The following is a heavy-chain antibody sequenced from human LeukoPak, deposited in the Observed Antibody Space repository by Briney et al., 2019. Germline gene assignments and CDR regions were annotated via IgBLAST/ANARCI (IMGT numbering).Heavy chain of an antibody. Sequence: SETLSLTCTVSGYFIRSGFYWGWIRQPPGKGLEWIGSFYHSGSTYYNPSLESRVTISLDTSKNQLSLKLTSVTAADTAVYYCARAKRENRITMVRGVMNWFDPWGQGTLVTVSS. CDR2: FYHSGST. J-gene: IGHJ5*02. D-gene: IGHD3-10*01. CDR3: ARAKRENRITMVRGVMNWFDP. V-gene: IGHV4-38-2*02. CDR1: GYFIRSGFY.